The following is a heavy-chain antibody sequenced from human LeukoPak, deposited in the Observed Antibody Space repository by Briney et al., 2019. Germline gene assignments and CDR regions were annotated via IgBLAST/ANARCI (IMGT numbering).Heavy chain of an antibody. V-gene: IGHV2-5*02. CDR1: GFSLITSGVG. CDR3: AHRVFQRGYWDLGKFDY. J-gene: IGHJ4*02. Sequence: KESGPTLVNPTQTLTLTCTFSGFSLITSGVGVGWIRQPPGKALECLALIYWDNDRRYSPSLRSRLTITKDTSKNQVVLTMTNMDPVDTATYFCAHRVFQRGYWDLGKFDYWGQGIPVTVSS. D-gene: IGHD2-8*02. CDR2: IYWDNDR.